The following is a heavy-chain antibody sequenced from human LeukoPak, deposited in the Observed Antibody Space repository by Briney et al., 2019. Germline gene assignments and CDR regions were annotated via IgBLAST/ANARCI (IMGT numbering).Heavy chain of an antibody. CDR3: ARDFLDFSVDY. CDR1: GFTFNSYA. CDR2: ISYDGGKK. D-gene: IGHD3-3*01. J-gene: IGHJ4*02. V-gene: IGHV3-30*04. Sequence: GRSLRLSCAASGFTFNSYAMHWVRQAPGKGLEWVAFISYDGGKKSHANSVRGRFTISRDNSKNTLYLQVNSLRAEDTAVYYCARDFLDFSVDYWGQGTLVTVSS.